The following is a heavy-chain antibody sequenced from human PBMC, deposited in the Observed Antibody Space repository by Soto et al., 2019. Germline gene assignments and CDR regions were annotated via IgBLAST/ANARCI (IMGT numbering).Heavy chain of an antibody. V-gene: IGHV2-5*02. CDR1: GFSLNTGGVG. J-gene: IGHJ4*02. CDR3: THTPFFGDKLDY. Sequence: QITLKESGPTLVKPTQTLTLTCTFSGFSLNTGGVGVVWIRQPPGKALEWLAVIYWDDDKRYSPSLKSRLTISKDTSKTQVVLTMTNMDPVDTATYSCTHTPFFGDKLDYWGQGALVTVSS. CDR2: IYWDDDK. D-gene: IGHD2-21*01.